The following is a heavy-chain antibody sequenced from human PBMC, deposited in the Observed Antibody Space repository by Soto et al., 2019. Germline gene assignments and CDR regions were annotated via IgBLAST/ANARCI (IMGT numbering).Heavy chain of an antibody. J-gene: IGHJ3*02. CDR3: VRYDRINMKPYSPEGFHI. D-gene: IGHD3-3*02. V-gene: IGHV4-39*01. CDR1: GDSISSSNSH. Sequence: PSETLSLTCTVSGDSISSSNSHWGWTRQPPGKGLEYIGSVYYGGAIFYSGNIYYNPSLKSRVTISVDTSKNQFSLRLSSVTAADTGVYYSVRYDRINMKPYSPEGFHIWGQGTMVTVSS. CDR2: VYYGGAIFYSGNI.